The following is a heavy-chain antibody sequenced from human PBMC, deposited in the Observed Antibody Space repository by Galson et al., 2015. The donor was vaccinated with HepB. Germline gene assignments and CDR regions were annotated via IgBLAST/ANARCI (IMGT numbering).Heavy chain of an antibody. J-gene: IGHJ4*02. CDR2: IYSGGST. V-gene: IGHV3-53*01. D-gene: IGHD1-26*01. CDR3: ARDSPSVVGATSRGHEGDDY. Sequence: SLRLSCAASGFTVSSNYMSWVRQAPGKGLEWVSVIYSGGSTYYAESVKGRFTISRDNSKNTLYLQMNSLRAEDTAVYFCARDSPSVVGATSRGHEGDDYWGQGTLVTVSS. CDR1: GFTVSSNY.